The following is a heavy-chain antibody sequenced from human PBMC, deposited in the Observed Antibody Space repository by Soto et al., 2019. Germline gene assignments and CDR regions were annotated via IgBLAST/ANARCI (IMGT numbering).Heavy chain of an antibody. CDR2: IYHSGST. CDR1: GGSISSSNW. V-gene: IGHV4-4*02. D-gene: IGHD2-2*01. J-gene: IGHJ6*02. Sequence: SETLSLTCAVSGGSISSSNWWSWVRQPPGKGLEWIGEIYHSGSTNYNPSLKSRVTISVDKSKNQFSLKLSSVTAADTAVYYCARAPIRYCSSTSCNYYYYGMDVWGQGTTVT. CDR3: ARAPIRYCSSTSCNYYYYGMDV.